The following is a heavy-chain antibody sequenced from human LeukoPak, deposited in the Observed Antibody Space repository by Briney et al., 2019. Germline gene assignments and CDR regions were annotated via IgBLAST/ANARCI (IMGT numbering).Heavy chain of an antibody. CDR1: GGSINNYY. Sequence: TSETLSLTCTVSGGSINNYYWNWIRQPRGKVLEWIGYITGSIYFSGSTKYDASLEMRVTMSVDTSKNELSLTLTSVTAADTAVYYCARDSRDYGSGSYWDVWGQGTTVTVSS. CDR2: ITGSIYFSGST. J-gene: IGHJ6*02. D-gene: IGHD3-10*01. CDR3: ARDSRDYGSGSYWDV. V-gene: IGHV4-59*01.